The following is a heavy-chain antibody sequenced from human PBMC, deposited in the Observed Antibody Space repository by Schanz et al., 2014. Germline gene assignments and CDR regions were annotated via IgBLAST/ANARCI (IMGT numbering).Heavy chain of an antibody. CDR2: IKQDESEK. Sequence: EVQLAESGGGLVQPGGSLRLSCAASGFIFSNYWMTWVRQAPGKGLEWVANIKQDESEKYYVDSVKGRFTISRDNAKNSLFLHMNSLRAEDTAVYYCARDQGYTTSWHIFDLWGQGTLVTVSS. CDR1: GFIFSNYW. CDR3: ARDQGYTTSWHIFDL. D-gene: IGHD6-13*01. J-gene: IGHJ4*02. V-gene: IGHV3-7*04.